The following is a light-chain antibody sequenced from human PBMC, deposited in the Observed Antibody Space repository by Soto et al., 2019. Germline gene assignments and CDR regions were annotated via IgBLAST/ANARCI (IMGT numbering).Light chain of an antibody. CDR2: EVS. CDR1: SSDVGGYDY. Sequence: QSALTQPASVSGSPGQSITISCTGTSSDVGGYDYVSWYQLHPGKAPKLVIYEVSKRPSGVPDRFSGSKSGNTASLTVSGLQAEDEADYYCSSYAGSNNFDVFGTGTKLTVL. V-gene: IGLV2-8*01. CDR3: SSYAGSNNFDV. J-gene: IGLJ1*01.